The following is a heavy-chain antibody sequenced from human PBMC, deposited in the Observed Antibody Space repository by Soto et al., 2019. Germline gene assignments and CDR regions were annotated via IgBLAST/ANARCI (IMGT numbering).Heavy chain of an antibody. CDR2: IYYSGST. J-gene: IGHJ6*02. CDR3: ARDSGYDSDYYYGMDV. D-gene: IGHD5-12*01. CDR1: GGSISSGGYY. Sequence: QVQLQESGPGLVKPSQTLSLTCTVSGGSISSGGYYWSWIRQHPGKGLEWIGYIYYSGSTYYNPSLKSRVTISVDTSKNQCSLKLSSVTAADTAVYYRARDSGYDSDYYYGMDVWGQGTTVTVSS. V-gene: IGHV4-31*03.